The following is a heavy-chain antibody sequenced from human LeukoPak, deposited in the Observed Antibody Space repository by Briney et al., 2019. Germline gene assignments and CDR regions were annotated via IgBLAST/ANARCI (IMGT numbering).Heavy chain of an antibody. CDR2: ISSSGSTI. J-gene: IGHJ6*02. D-gene: IGHD4-17*01. CDR1: GFTFSSYE. V-gene: IGHV3-48*03. CDR3: ASWMIDGDYGGDYYYGMDV. Sequence: GGSLRLSCAASGFTFSSYEMSWVRQAPGKGLEWVSYISSSGSTIYYADSVKGRFTISRDNAKNPLYLQMNSLRAEDTAVYYCASWMIDGDYGGDYYYGMDVWGQGTTVTVSS.